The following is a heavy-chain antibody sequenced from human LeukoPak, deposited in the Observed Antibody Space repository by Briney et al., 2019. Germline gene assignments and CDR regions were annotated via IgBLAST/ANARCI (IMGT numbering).Heavy chain of an antibody. CDR3: ARRGIAAAGTLLYYFDY. Sequence: PGGSLRLSCAASGFTFSSYSMNWVRQAPGKGLEWVSSISSSSSYIYYADSVKGRFTISRDNAKNSLYLQMNSLRAEDTAVYYCARRGIAAAGTLLYYFDYWGQGTLVTVSS. CDR1: GFTFSSYS. CDR2: ISSSSSYI. D-gene: IGHD6-13*01. J-gene: IGHJ4*02. V-gene: IGHV3-21*01.